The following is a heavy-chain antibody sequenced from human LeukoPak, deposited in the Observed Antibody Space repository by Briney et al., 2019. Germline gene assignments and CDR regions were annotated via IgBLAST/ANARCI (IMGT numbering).Heavy chain of an antibody. J-gene: IGHJ6*03. CDR1: GGSISSYY. V-gene: IGHV4-4*07. CDR2: IYTSGST. CDR3: AKSSVLVNYHYYSDV. D-gene: IGHD3-22*01. Sequence: PSESLSLTCTVSGGSISSYYRSWIRQPAGKGLEWVGRIYTSGSTTYNPSLKSRVTMSVDTSKNQYSLKLSSVTAADTAVYYCAKSSVLVNYHYYSDVWDKGTTVTVSS.